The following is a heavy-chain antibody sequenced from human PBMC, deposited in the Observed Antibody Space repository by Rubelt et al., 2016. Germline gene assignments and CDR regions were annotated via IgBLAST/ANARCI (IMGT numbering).Heavy chain of an antibody. CDR2: INHSGST. CDR3: ASSTVTLYYFDY. D-gene: IGHD4-17*01. J-gene: IGHJ4*02. V-gene: IGHV4-34*01. CDR1: GGSFSGYY. Sequence: QVQLQQWGAGLLKPSETLSLTCAVYGGSFSGYYWSWIRQPPGKGLEWIGEINHSGSTNYNPSLKSRGTISVDRRKSQCSLKLSSVTAADTAVYYCASSTVTLYYFDYWGQGTLVTVSS.